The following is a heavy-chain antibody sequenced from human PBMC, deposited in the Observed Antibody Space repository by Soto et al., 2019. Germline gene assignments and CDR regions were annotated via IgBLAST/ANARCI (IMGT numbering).Heavy chain of an antibody. CDR1: GFTFSSYA. CDR3: AKYSDSGGYYCVHFDY. Sequence: EVQLLESGGGLVQPGGSLRLSCAASGFTFSSYAMSWVRQAPGKGLEWVSAISGSGGSTYYADSVKGRYTISRDNSKNKLYLQLNRLRADDTAVYYCAKYSDSGGYYCVHFDYWGQGTLVTVSS. D-gene: IGHD3-22*01. J-gene: IGHJ4*02. V-gene: IGHV3-23*01. CDR2: ISGSGGST.